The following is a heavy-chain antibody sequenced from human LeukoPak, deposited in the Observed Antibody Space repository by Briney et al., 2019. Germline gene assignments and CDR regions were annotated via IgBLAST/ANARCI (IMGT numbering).Heavy chain of an antibody. CDR2: IVPIFGTA. Sequence: SVKVSCTASGGTFSSYAISWVRQAPGQGLEWMGGIVPIFGTANYAQKFQGRVTITADESTSTAYMELSSLRSEDTAVYYCARVADYASNWFDPWGQGTLVTVSS. CDR3: ARVADYASNWFDP. CDR1: GGTFSSYA. V-gene: IGHV1-69*13. J-gene: IGHJ5*02. D-gene: IGHD4-17*01.